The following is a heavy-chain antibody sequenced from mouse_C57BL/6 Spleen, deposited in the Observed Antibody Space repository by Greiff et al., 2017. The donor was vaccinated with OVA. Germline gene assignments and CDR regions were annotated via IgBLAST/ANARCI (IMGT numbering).Heavy chain of an antibody. D-gene: IGHD2-4*01. Sequence: VQLQQPGAELVKPGASVKLSCKASGYTFTSYWMQWVKQRPGQGLEWIGEIDPSDSYTNYNQKFKGKATLTVDTSSSTAYMQLSSLTSEDSAVYYCARDYDPPGGFAYWGQGTLVTVSA. CDR3: ARDYDPPGGFAY. CDR2: IDPSDSYT. J-gene: IGHJ3*01. V-gene: IGHV1-50*01. CDR1: GYTFTSYW.